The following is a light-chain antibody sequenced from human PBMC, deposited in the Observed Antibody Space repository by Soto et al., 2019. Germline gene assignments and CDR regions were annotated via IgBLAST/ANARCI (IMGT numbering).Light chain of an antibody. CDR2: RVS. V-gene: IGKV2-30*02. CDR3: MQGTHWPWT. CDR1: QSLLHSDGNTY. J-gene: IGKJ1*01. Sequence: TQSPLSLPVTLGQPASISCRSSQSLLHSDGNTYLTWFHERPGQSPRRLVYRVSDRDSGVPDRFSGGGAGTDFTLTITRVEAEDVGVYYCMQGTHWPWTFGQGTKVEI.